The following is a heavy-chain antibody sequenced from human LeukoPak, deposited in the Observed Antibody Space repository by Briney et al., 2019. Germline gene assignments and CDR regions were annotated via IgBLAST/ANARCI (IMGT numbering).Heavy chain of an antibody. J-gene: IGHJ5*01. CDR1: GDLIIGAPYF. CDR2: TYYSGNS. V-gene: IGHV4-31*03. D-gene: IGHD1-26*01. Sequence: PSEPLSLTCSVSGDLIIGAPYFWSWVRQHPGKGLEWIAYTYYSGNSYYNPSLKSRVALSVDTSKNQFSLNLTSVTAADTAVYFCARVVGSTSWFDSWGQGTLVTVPS. CDR3: ARVVGSTSWFDS.